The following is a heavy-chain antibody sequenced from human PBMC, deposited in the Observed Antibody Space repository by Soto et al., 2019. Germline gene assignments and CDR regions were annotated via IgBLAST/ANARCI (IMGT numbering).Heavy chain of an antibody. Sequence: QVQLVQSGAEVKKPGSSVKVSCKASGGTFSSYAISWVRQAPGQGLEWMGGIIPIFGTANYAQKFQGRVTITADESTSTAYMELSSLRSEDTAVYYCARRRLRLGELSVSMGYGMDVWGQGTTVTVSS. CDR1: GGTFSSYA. J-gene: IGHJ6*02. CDR3: ARRRLRLGELSVSMGYGMDV. V-gene: IGHV1-69*12. CDR2: IIPIFGTA. D-gene: IGHD3-16*02.